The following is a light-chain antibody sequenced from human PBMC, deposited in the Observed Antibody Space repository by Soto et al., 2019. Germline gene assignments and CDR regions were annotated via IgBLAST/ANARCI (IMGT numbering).Light chain of an antibody. CDR2: GAS. V-gene: IGKV3-15*01. J-gene: IGKJ4*01. CDR1: QSVRSN. Sequence: EIVMTQSPVTLSVSPGERATLSCRASQSVRSNLAWYQQKPGQAPRLLIYGASTRATGIPARFSGSGSGTDFTLTISSLQSEDFAVYYCQQYNYWPPLTFGGGTKV. CDR3: QQYNYWPPLT.